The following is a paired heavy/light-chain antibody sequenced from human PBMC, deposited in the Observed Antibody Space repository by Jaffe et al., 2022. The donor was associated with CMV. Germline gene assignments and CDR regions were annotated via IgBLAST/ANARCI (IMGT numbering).Heavy chain of an antibody. CDR3: ARGTDSSSWWTPRRPTFDY. CDR2: ISAYNGNT. D-gene: IGHD6-13*01. V-gene: IGHV1-18*01. CDR1: GYTFTSYG. J-gene: IGHJ4*02. Sequence: QVQLVQSGAEVKKPGASVKVSCKASGYTFTSYGISWVRQAPGQGLEWMGWISAYNGNTNYAQKLQGRVTMTTDTSTSTAYMELRSLRSDDTAVYYCARGTDSSSWWTPRRPTFDYWGQGTLVTVSS.
Light chain of an antibody. J-gene: IGKJ3*01. CDR3: QQYDNLPPVT. V-gene: IGKV1-33*01. Sequence: DIQMTQSPSSLSASVGDRVTITCQASQDISNYLNWYQQKPGKAPKLLIYDASNLETGVPSRFSGSGSGTDFTFTISSLQPEDIATYYCQQYDNLPPVTFGPGTKVDIK. CDR2: DAS. CDR1: QDISNY.